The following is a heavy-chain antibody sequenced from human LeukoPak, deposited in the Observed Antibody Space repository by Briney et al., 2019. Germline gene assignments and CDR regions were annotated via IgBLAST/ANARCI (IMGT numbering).Heavy chain of an antibody. Sequence: ASVKVSCKASGYTFTGSYMHWVRQAPGQGLEWMGWINPNNGGTIYAQKFQGRVTMTGDTSISTANMELSSLRSDDTAVYYCASRGGTCPKYYYMDVWGKGTTVTVSS. CDR2: INPNNGGT. CDR1: GYTFTGSY. J-gene: IGHJ6*03. V-gene: IGHV1-2*02. CDR3: ASRGGTCPKYYYMDV.